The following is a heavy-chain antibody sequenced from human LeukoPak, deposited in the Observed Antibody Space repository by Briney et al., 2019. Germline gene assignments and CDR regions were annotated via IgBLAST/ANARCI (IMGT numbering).Heavy chain of an antibody. CDR2: INPNSGAT. CDR1: GYTFTSYG. Sequence: ASVKVSCKASGYTFTSYGISWVRQAPGQGLEWVGWINPNSGATSYAQKFQGRVTMTRDTSISTAYMELSRLGSDDTAVYYCPRSRGSGSYSTYYGMDVWGQGTTVTVSS. V-gene: IGHV1-2*02. CDR3: PRSRGSGSYSTYYGMDV. J-gene: IGHJ6*02. D-gene: IGHD3-10*01.